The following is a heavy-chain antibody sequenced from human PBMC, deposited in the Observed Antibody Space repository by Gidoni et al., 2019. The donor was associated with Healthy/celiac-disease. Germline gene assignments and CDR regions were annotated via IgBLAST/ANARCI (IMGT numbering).Heavy chain of an antibody. CDR1: GSHFTSYD. Sequence: QVQLVQSGAEVKKPGPSVQVSCKASGSHFTSYDINWVRQATGQGLEWMGWMNPNSGNTGYAQKFQGRVTMTRNTSISTAYMELSSLRSEDTAVYYCARGGYYDSSGYYNIDYWGQGTLVTVSS. D-gene: IGHD3-22*01. CDR3: ARGGYYDSSGYYNIDY. CDR2: MNPNSGNT. J-gene: IGHJ4*02. V-gene: IGHV1-8*01.